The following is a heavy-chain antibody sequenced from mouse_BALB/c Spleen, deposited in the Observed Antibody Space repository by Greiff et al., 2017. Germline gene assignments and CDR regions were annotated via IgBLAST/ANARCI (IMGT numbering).Heavy chain of an antibody. J-gene: IGHJ3*01. CDR2: INPSNGRT. Sequence: QVQLQQPGAELVKPGASVKLSCKASGYTFTSYWMHWVKQRPGQGLEWIGEINPSNGRTNYNEKFKSKATLTVDKSSSTAYMQLSSLTSEDSAVYYCARRAGADGYPCAYWGQGTLVTVSA. CDR3: ARRAGADGYPCAY. D-gene: IGHD2-3*01. V-gene: IGHV1S81*02. CDR1: GYTFTSYW.